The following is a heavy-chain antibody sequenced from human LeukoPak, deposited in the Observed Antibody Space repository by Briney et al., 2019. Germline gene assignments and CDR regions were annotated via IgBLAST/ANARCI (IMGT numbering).Heavy chain of an antibody. CDR2: INPNSGGT. J-gene: IGHJ4*02. D-gene: IGHD2-21*02. CDR1: GYTFTGYY. V-gene: IGHV1-2*02. CDR3: ARVRHCGGDCYALDY. Sequence: GASVKVSCKASGYTFTGYYMHWVRQAPGQGLEWMGWINPNSGGTNYAQKFQGRVTMTRDTSISTAYMELSRLRSDDTAVYYCARVRHCGGDCYALDYWGQGTLVIVAS.